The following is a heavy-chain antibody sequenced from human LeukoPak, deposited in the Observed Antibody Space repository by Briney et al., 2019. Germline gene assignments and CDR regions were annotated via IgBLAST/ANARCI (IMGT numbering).Heavy chain of an antibody. CDR1: GGSISSGGYS. CDR2: IYHSGST. CDR3: ARATTDNDAFDI. V-gene: IGHV4-30-2*01. Sequence: SQTLSLTCAVSGGSISSGGYSWSWIQQPPGKGLEWIGYIYHSGSTYYNPSLKSRVSISLDRSKIQFSLKLRSVTAADTAVYYCARATTDNDAFDIWGQGTMVTVSS. J-gene: IGHJ3*02. D-gene: IGHD4-17*01.